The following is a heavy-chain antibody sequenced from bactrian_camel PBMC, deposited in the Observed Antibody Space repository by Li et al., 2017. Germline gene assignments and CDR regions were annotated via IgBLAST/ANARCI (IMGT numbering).Heavy chain of an antibody. D-gene: IGHD4*01. J-gene: IGHJ7*01. V-gene: IGHV3S36*01. CDR1: GFQFADYP. Sequence: VQLVESGGGLVQPGGSLRLSCAASGFQFADYPMSWVRQAPGKGLEWLASINSAGSATFYADRVKGRLTISRDNAKSTLYLQMDSLKTEDTSVYYCATSPAPSSDHYHGMRSWGKGTQVTVS. CDR2: INSAGSAT.